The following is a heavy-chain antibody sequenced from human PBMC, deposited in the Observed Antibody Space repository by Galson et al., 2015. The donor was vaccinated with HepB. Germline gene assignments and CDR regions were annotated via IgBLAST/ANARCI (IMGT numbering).Heavy chain of an antibody. CDR1: GFTFSTCG. J-gene: IGHJ6*02. Sequence: SLRLSCAASGFTFSTCGLHWVRQAPGKGPEWVAVISYDGRNKHYAESVKGRFIISRDNSKNTLFLQMNSLRPDDTAVYYCAKDDRQWGSYYYYFGMEVWGQGTTVTVSS. CDR2: ISYDGRNK. V-gene: IGHV3-30*18. CDR3: AKDDRQWGSYYYYFGMEV. D-gene: IGHD6-19*01.